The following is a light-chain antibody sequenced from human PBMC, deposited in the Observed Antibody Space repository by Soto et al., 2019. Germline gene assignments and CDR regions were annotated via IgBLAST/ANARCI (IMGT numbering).Light chain of an antibody. V-gene: IGKV3-20*01. J-gene: IGKJ1*01. Sequence: EIVLTQSPGTLSLSPGERGTLSCRASQSVSSSYLAWYQQKPGQAPRLLIYGASSRASGIPGRFSGSGSGTDFTLTISRLEPEDFAVYYCQQYGSSPWTFGQGTKVEIK. CDR2: GAS. CDR1: QSVSSSY. CDR3: QQYGSSPWT.